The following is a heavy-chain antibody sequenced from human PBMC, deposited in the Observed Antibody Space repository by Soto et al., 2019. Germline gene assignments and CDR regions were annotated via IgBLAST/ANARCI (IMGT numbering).Heavy chain of an antibody. CDR2: IWYDGSNK. CDR3: ARDGSGDRHAFDI. J-gene: IGHJ3*02. V-gene: IGHV3-33*01. Sequence: QVQLVESGGGVVQSGRSPRLSCAASGFSFSSYGMHWVRQAPGKGLEWVAVIWYDGSNKYYADSVKGRFTISRDNSKNTLYLLMNSLRAEDTAVYYCARDGSGDRHAFDIWGQGTMVTVSS. D-gene: IGHD3-10*01. CDR1: GFSFSSYG.